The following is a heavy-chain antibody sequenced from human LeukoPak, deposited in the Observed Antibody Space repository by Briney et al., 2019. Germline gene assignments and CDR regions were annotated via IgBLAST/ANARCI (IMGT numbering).Heavy chain of an antibody. V-gene: IGHV3-74*01. CDR2: IRSDGSIT. D-gene: IGHD6-13*01. CDR1: GFTFSSYW. CDR3: ARDGSMMGAGAGTSWWFDA. J-gene: IGHJ5*02. Sequence: GGSLRLSCAASGFTFSSYWMHWVRQAPGKGLVWVSRIRSDGSITTYADSVRGRFTISRDNTENTLYLQMNSLRAEDTGVYYCARDGSMMGAGAGTSWWFDAWGQGTLVTVSS.